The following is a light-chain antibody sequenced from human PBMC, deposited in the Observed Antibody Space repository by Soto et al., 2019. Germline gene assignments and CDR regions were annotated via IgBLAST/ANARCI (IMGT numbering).Light chain of an antibody. Sequence: EIVMTQSPATLSVSPGERATLSCRASQSVDSNLAWYQQKPGQAPRLLISGASTRATGIPARFSGSGSGTEFTLTISSLQSEDFATYYCQQLTNFRFTFGQGTKLDIK. CDR3: QQLTNFRFT. CDR1: QSVDSN. CDR2: GAS. V-gene: IGKV3-15*01. J-gene: IGKJ2*01.